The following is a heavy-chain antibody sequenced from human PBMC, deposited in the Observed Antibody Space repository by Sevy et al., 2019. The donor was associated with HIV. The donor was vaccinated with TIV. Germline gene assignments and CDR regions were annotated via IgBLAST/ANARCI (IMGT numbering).Heavy chain of an antibody. J-gene: IGHJ4*02. CDR2: ISGSGGNT. CDR3: VKEKSAGVVDFDF. CDR1: GFPFSSFA. Sequence: GGSLRLSCAASGFPFSSFAMSWVRQAPGKGLEWVSVISGSGGNTYYADSMKGRFTISRDNSKNTVYLQINSLRVEDTAVYYCVKEKSAGVVDFDFWGQGSLVTVSS. D-gene: IGHD3-3*01. V-gene: IGHV3-23*01.